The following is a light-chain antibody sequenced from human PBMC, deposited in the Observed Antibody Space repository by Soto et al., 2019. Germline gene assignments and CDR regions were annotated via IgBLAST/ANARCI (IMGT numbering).Light chain of an antibody. CDR3: STYTSSSPGV. J-gene: IGLJ1*01. Sequence: QSALTQPASVSGSPGQSITISCTGSSSDVGAYNYVSWYQQHPDKAPKVIIYDVNNRPSGVSNRFSGSKSGNTASLTISGLQAEDEADYYCSTYTSSSPGVFGTGTKLTVL. CDR1: SSDVGAYNY. V-gene: IGLV2-14*01. CDR2: DVN.